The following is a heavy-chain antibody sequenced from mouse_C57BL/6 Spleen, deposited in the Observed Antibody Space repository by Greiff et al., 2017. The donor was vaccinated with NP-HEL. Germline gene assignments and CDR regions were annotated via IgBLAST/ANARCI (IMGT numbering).Heavy chain of an antibody. J-gene: IGHJ3*01. Sequence: QVQLQQPGAELVRPGSSVKLSCKASGYTFTSYWMHWVKQRPIQGLEWIGNIDPSDSETHYNQKFKDQATFTVDKSTSTAYMQLSSLTSEDSAVYYCARGGYYGNYGVLAYWGQGTLVTVSA. D-gene: IGHD2-1*01. CDR3: ARGGYYGNYGVLAY. CDR1: GYTFTSYW. V-gene: IGHV1-52*01. CDR2: IDPSDSET.